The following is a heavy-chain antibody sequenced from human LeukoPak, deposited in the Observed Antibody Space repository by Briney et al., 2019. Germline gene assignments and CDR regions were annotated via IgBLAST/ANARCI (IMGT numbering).Heavy chain of an antibody. CDR1: GGSISSYY. V-gene: IGHV4-59*01. CDR2: IYYSGST. Sequence: SSETLSLTCTVSGGSISSYYWSWLRQPPGKGLEGIGYIYYSGSTNYNPSLKSRVTISVDTSKNQFSLKLSSLTAADTAVYYCARAGDGILWFGESPGAFDIWGQGTMVTVSS. CDR3: ARAGDGILWFGESPGAFDI. J-gene: IGHJ3*02. D-gene: IGHD3-10*01.